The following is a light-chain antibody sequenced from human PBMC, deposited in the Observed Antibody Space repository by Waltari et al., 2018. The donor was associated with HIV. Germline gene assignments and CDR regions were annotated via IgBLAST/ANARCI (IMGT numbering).Light chain of an antibody. V-gene: IGLV2-14*01. CDR3: TSFTSTPFDTAVV. CDR1: TSHIGGQNY. Sequence: SALTQPASVSGSPGQSITISCTETTSHIGGQNYVSWYQQHPGKAPKLMLYDVSNRPSGVSNRFSGSRSGSTASLTISGLQAEDEADYYCTSFTSTPFDTAVVFCGGTKLTVL. CDR2: DVS. J-gene: IGLJ2*01.